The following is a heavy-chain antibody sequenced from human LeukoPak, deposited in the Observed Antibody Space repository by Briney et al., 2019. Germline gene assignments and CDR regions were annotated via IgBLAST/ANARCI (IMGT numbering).Heavy chain of an antibody. CDR2: INPNSGGT. Sequence: ASVKVSCKASGYTFSGYYMHWVRQAPGQGLEWMGWINPNSGGTNYAQKFQGRVTMTRDTSISTAYMELSRLRSDDTAVYYCARDLRDGYNYYSYYMDVWGKGTTVTVSS. CDR1: GYTFSGYY. V-gene: IGHV1-2*02. J-gene: IGHJ6*03. D-gene: IGHD5-24*01. CDR3: ARDLRDGYNYYSYYMDV.